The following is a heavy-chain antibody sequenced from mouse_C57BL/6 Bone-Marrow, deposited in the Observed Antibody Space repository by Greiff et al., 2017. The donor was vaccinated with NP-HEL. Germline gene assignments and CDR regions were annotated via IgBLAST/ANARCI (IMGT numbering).Heavy chain of an antibody. D-gene: IGHD1-1*01. CDR1: GYTFTDYN. Sequence: EVQLQQSGPELVKPGASVKIPCKASGYTFTDYNMDWVKQSHGKSLEWIGDINPNNGGTIYNQKFKGKATLTVDKSSSTAYMELRSLTSEDTAVYYCARYPIYYYGSSLVFDVWGTGTTVTVSS. CDR3: ARYPIYYYGSSLVFDV. V-gene: IGHV1-18*01. J-gene: IGHJ1*03. CDR2: INPNNGGT.